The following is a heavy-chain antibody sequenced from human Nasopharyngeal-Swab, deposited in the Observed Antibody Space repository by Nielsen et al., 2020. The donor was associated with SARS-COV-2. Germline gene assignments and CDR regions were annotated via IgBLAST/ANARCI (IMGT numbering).Heavy chain of an antibody. CDR1: GASICSSDYY. J-gene: IGHJ4*02. CDR3: ARAKKFGGTWEHTDY. D-gene: IGHD1-26*01. CDR2: IYYSGFT. Sequence: SETLSLTCTVSGASICSSDYYWSWIRQPPGKGLEWIGCIYYSGFTYYNPSLRSRVTISLDMSQTQFSLKVISVTAADTAVYYCARAKKFGGTWEHTDYWGQGTLVTVSS. V-gene: IGHV4-30-4*01.